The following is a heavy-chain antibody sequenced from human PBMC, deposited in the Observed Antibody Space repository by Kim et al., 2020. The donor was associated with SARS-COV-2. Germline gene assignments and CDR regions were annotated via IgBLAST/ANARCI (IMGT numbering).Heavy chain of an antibody. CDR3: ARHTSNSVGELLSFDY. V-gene: IGHV4-39*01. J-gene: IGHJ4*02. CDR2: IFYSGST. Sequence: SETLSLTCTVSGGSISDDNYYWGWIRQPPGKGLEWIGTIFYSGSTHYKSSLRSRVTMSVDTSKNQFSLKLSSVTAADTAVYYCARHTSNSVGELLSFDYWGQGTLVTVSA. D-gene: IGHD3-10*01. CDR1: GGSISDDNYY.